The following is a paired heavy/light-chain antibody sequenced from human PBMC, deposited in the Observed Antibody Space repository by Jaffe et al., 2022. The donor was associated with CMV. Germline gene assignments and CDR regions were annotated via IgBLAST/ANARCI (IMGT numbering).Heavy chain of an antibody. CDR1: GGSISSYY. J-gene: IGHJ6*03. Sequence: QVQLQESGPGLVKPSETLSLTCTVSGGSISSYYWSWIRQPPGKGLEWIGYIYYSGSTNYNPSLKSRVTISVDTSKNQFSLKLSSVTAADTAVYYCARLSRMAAPMGVLLGYYYYMDVWGKGTTVTVSS. D-gene: IGHD1-1*01. CDR3: ARLSRMAAPMGVLLGYYYYMDV. V-gene: IGHV4-59*08. CDR2: IYYSGST.
Light chain of an antibody. J-gene: IGLJ3*02. CDR3: GTWDSSLSANWV. CDR1: SSNIGNNY. V-gene: IGLV1-51*01. Sequence: QSVLTQPPSVSAAPGQKVTISCSGSSSNIGNNYVSWYQQLPGTAPKLLIYDNNKRPSGIPDRFSGSKSGTSATLGITGLQTGDEADYYCGTWDSSLSANWVFGGGTKLTVL. CDR2: DNN.